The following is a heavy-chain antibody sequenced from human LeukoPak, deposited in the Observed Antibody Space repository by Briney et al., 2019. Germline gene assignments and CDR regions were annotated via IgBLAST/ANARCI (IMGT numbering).Heavy chain of an antibody. J-gene: IGHJ4*02. Sequence: SETLSLTCTVSGGSISFTTYYWSWIRQPPGKGLEWIGYVFYSGSTSYNPSLKSRVTISLDTSKNQFSLRLSSVTAADTAVYYCARSKYYGDSDYWGQRTLVSVSS. CDR2: VFYSGST. V-gene: IGHV4-59*08. CDR3: ARSKYYGDSDY. D-gene: IGHD4-17*01. CDR1: GGSISFTTYY.